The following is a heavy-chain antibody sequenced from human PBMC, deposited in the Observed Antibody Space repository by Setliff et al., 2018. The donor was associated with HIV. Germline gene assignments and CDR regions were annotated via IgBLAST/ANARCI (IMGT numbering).Heavy chain of an antibody. CDR3: ARVGYYDSSFDY. Sequence: SQTLSLTCDVYGGSFSGYYWSWIRQPPGKGLEWIGKINHSGSTNYNPSLKSRVTISVDTSRNQFSLKLNSVTAADTAVYYCARVGYYDSSFDYWGQGTLVTVSS. CDR2: INHSGST. V-gene: IGHV4-34*01. D-gene: IGHD3-22*01. J-gene: IGHJ4*02. CDR1: GGSFSGYY.